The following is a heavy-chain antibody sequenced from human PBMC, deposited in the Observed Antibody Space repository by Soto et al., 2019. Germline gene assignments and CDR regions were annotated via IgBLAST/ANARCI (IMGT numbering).Heavy chain of an antibody. J-gene: IGHJ6*02. V-gene: IGHV1-69*12. CDR3: ARDNDRTQLGGNYYYIVDV. Sequence: QVQLEQSGAEVKKPGSSVKVSCKASGGTFRTAAVSWVRQAPGQGLEWMGGIMPVFRTPDYAQKFHGRVTITADESTSTAYMELSGLRSDDTAVYYCARDNDRTQLGGNYYYIVDVWGQGTTITVSS. CDR2: IMPVFRTP. D-gene: IGHD2-8*01. CDR1: GGTFRTAA.